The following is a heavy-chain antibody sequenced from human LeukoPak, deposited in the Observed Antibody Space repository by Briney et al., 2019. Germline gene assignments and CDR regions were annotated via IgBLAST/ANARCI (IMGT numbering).Heavy chain of an antibody. V-gene: IGHV3-7*03. CDR3: AKIPGPAGYFDY. J-gene: IGHJ4*02. CDR2: IKQDGSER. CDR1: GFIFSNYW. Sequence: GGSLRLSCAASGFIFSNYWMAWVRQAPGKGLEWVANIKQDGSERYYVDSVKGRFTNSRDDAKSSLYLQMNSLRAEDTAVYYCAKIPGPAGYFDYWGQGTLVTVSS. D-gene: IGHD2-21*01.